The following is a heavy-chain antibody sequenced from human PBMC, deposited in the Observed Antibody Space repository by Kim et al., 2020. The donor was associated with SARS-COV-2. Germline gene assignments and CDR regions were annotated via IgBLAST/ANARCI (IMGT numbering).Heavy chain of an antibody. J-gene: IGHJ5*02. V-gene: IGHV4-34*01. CDR3: ARGRIAAAGPLGGWFDP. D-gene: IGHD6-13*01. CDR2: INHSGST. Sequence: SETLSLTCAVYGGSFSGYYWSWIRQPPGKGLEWIGEINHSGSTNYNPSLKSRVTISVNTSKNQFSLKLSSVTAADTAVYYCARGRIAAAGPLGGWFDPWGQGTLVTVSS. CDR1: GGSFSGYY.